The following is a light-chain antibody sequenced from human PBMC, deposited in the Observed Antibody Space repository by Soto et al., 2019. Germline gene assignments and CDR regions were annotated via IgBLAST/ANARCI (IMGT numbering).Light chain of an antibody. J-gene: IGKJ1*01. CDR2: KAS. Sequence: DDQMTQSPSTLSASVRDRVTITCRASQSISSWLAWYQQKPGKAPKLLIYKASSLESGVPSRFSGSGSGTEFTLTISSLQPDEFATDYCQQYNSYSWTFGQGTKVDIK. CDR3: QQYNSYSWT. CDR1: QSISSW. V-gene: IGKV1-5*03.